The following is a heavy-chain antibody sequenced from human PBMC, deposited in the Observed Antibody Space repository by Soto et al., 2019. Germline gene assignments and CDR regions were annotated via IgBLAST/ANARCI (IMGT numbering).Heavy chain of an antibody. J-gene: IGHJ4*02. D-gene: IGHD3-10*01. CDR1: GFTFSVYA. CDR3: AKALYGGFTY. V-gene: IGHV3-23*01. CDR2: ISGSGDST. Sequence: EVRLLESGGGLVQPGGSLRLSCAASGFTFSVYAMIWVRQAPGKGLEWVSGISGSGDSTHYADYVKGRFTVSRDNSKSMLYLQTNSLRAEDTAIYYCAKALYGGFTYWGQGTLVTVSS.